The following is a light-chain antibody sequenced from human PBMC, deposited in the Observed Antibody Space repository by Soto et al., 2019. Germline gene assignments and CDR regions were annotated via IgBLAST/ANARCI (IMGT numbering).Light chain of an antibody. CDR1: QSVSKY. Sequence: EIVWTQSPASLSLSPGERATLSCRASQSVSKYLACYQQKPGQAPRLLIYAASNRATGIPARFSGSGSGTDFTRSIRCIEREESGALSSYEGPNSAVSSFAEGTKLEIK. J-gene: IGKJ2*04. CDR2: AAS. V-gene: IGKV3-11*01. CDR3: YEGPNSAVSS.